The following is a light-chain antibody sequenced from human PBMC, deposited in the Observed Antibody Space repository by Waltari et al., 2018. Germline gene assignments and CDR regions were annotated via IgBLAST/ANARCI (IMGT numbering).Light chain of an antibody. CDR3: QQFESVPRT. V-gene: IGKV3-20*01. CDR2: AAS. J-gene: IGKJ1*01. Sequence: EIVLTQSPDILSLSPGDTATLSCRASQSLNVNYLAWYQQKPGQAPRLLIYAASSRATGVPDRFSGSGSGAHFTLVISRLEPEDFAVYYCQQFESVPRTFGQGTKVEIK. CDR1: QSLNVNY.